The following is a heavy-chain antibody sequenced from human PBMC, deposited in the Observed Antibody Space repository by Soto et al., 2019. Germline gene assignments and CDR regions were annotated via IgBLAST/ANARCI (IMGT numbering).Heavy chain of an antibody. CDR3: AMVDNYVTPTPQDV. Sequence: GASVKVSCKASGYTFTSYGISWVRQAPGQGLEWMGWISAYNGNTNYAQKLQGRVTMTTDTSTSTADMELRSLRSDDTAVYYCAMVDNYVTPTPQDVWGQGTTVTVSS. CDR1: GYTFTSYG. V-gene: IGHV1-18*01. J-gene: IGHJ6*02. D-gene: IGHD3-16*01. CDR2: ISAYNGNT.